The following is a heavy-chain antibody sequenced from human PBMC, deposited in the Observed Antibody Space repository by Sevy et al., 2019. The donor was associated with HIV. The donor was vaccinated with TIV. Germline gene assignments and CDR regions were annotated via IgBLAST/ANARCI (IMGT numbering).Heavy chain of an antibody. V-gene: IGHV3-30*03. J-gene: IGHJ4*02. CDR3: ARDAGYSTVWYPGY. CDR1: GFSFSTHA. CDR2: IAFDGSDK. Sequence: GRSLRLSCAASGFSFSTHAMHGVGQAPGKGLEWVAVIAFDGSDKYYTDSVRGRFTISRDDSKNTLLLQVSSLRAEDTAVYYCARDAGYSTVWYPGYWGQGTLVTVSS. D-gene: IGHD6-19*01.